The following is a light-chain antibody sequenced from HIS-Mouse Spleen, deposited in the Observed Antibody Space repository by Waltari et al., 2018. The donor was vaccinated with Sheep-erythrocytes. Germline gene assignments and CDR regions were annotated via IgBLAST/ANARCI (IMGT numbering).Light chain of an antibody. J-gene: IGLJ1*01. CDR3: CSYAGSYNHV. CDR2: DVS. Sequence: QSALTQPRSVSGSPGQSVTISCTGTTSDGGGYKDVPGYQQPPGKAPKLMIYDVSKRPSGVPDRFSGSKSGNTASLTISGLQAEDEADYYCCSYAGSYNHVFATGTKVTVL. V-gene: IGLV2-11*01. CDR1: TSDGGGYKD.